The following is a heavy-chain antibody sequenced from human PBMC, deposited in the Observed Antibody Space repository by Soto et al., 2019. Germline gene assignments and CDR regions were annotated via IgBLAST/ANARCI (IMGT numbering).Heavy chain of an antibody. CDR1: GFTFSSYA. V-gene: IGHV3-23*01. CDR2: ISGRGGST. J-gene: IGHJ6*02. CDR3: AKASTDSYYYYGMDV. Sequence: EVQLLESGGGLVQPGGSLGLSCAASGFTFSSYALSWFRQAPGRGLEWVSAISGRGGSTYNADSVKGRFTITRDNSKNTLYLQMNSLRAEDTAVYYCAKASTDSYYYYGMDVWGQGTTVTVSS.